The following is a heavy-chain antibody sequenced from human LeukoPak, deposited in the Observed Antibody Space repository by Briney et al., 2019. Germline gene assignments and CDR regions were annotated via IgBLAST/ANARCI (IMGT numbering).Heavy chain of an antibody. CDR2: ISYDGSNK. CDR1: GFTFSSYA. V-gene: IGHV3-30*04. CDR3: AKMTAPAY. Sequence: HPGRSLRLSCAASGFTFSSYAMHWVRQAPGKGLEWVAVISYDGSNKYYADSVKGRFTISRDNAKNTLYLQMNSLRVEDTAIYYCAKMTAPAYWGQGTLVTVSS. J-gene: IGHJ4*02. D-gene: IGHD5-18*01.